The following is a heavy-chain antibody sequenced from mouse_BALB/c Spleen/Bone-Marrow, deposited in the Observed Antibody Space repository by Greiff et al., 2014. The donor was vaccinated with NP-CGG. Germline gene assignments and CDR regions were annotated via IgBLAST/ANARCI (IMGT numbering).Heavy chain of an antibody. V-gene: IGHV7-3*02. CDR1: GFTFTDYY. CDR2: IRNKANGYTT. CDR3: ARDENVGIYWYFDV. J-gene: IGHJ1*01. Sequence: EVQLQQSGGGLVQPGGSLRLSCATSGFTFTDYYMSWVRQPPGKALEWLGFIRNKANGYTTEYSASVKGRFTISRDNSQRILYLQMNTLRAEDSATYYCARDENVGIYWYFDVWGAGTTVIVSS.